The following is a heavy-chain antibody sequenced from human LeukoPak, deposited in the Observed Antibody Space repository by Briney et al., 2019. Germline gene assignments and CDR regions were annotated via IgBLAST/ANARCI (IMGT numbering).Heavy chain of an antibody. V-gene: IGHV1-2*06. D-gene: IGHD5-18*01. CDR3: ARGGYSYGYLNYFDY. Sequence: ASVKVSCKASGYTFTGYYMHWVRQAPGQGLEWMGRINPNCGGTNYAQKFQGRVTMTRDTSISTAYMELSRLRSDDTAVYYCARGGYSYGYLNYFDYWGQGTLVTVSS. CDR1: GYTFTGYY. CDR2: INPNCGGT. J-gene: IGHJ4*02.